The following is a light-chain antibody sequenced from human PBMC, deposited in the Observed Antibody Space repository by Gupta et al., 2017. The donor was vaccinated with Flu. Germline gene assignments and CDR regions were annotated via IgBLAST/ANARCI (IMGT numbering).Light chain of an antibody. V-gene: IGKV3-20*01. CDR1: QTVAASF. CDR3: QLHGSSPAYT. CDR2: GAS. J-gene: IGKJ2*01. Sequence: ATLSCRASQTVAASFLAWYQQQPGQAPRLLIYGASTRAPGIPDRFSGSGSGTDFTLTITRLEPEDFAVYYCQLHGSSPAYTFGQGTKLEI.